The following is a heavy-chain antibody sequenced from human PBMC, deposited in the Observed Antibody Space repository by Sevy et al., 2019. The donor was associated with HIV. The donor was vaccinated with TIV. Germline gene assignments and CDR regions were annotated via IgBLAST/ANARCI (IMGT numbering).Heavy chain of an antibody. CDR1: GGTFSSYA. Sequence: ASVKVSCKASGGTFSSYAISWVRQAPGQGLEWMGRNIPMLGTANFAQKFQGRVTITADKSTSTAYMELSSLRSEDTAVYYCVLSRSIDYWGQGTLVTVSS. J-gene: IGHJ4*02. V-gene: IGHV1-69*04. CDR3: VLSRSIDY. D-gene: IGHD6-6*01. CDR2: NIPMLGTA.